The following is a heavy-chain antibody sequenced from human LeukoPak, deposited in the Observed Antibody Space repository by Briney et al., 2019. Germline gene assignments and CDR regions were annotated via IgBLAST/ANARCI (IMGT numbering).Heavy chain of an antibody. V-gene: IGHV4-38-2*01. J-gene: IGHJ4*02. Sequence: SETLSLTCAVSGYSISSGYYWGWIRQPPGKGLEWIGSIYHSGSTYYNPSLKSRVTISVDTSKNQFSLKLSSVTAADTAVYYCARQSITMIVVVRHFDYWGQGTLVTVSS. CDR2: IYHSGST. D-gene: IGHD3-22*01. CDR3: ARQSITMIVVVRHFDY. CDR1: GYSISSGYY.